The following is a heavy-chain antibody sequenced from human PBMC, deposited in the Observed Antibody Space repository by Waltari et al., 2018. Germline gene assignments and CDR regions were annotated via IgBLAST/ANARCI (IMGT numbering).Heavy chain of an antibody. V-gene: IGHV4-39*01. CDR3: ATYIGASVGTAAFDV. CDR2: VSYSGTT. CDR1: GFSITSNIHY. D-gene: IGHD5-12*01. Sequence: QLQLQESGPRLVRPSETLSLICCVSGFSITSNIHYWAWIRQSPGQGLEWIGTVSYSGTTYISPSLKSRVSVSRDTSKNQVSLILGSVTAADMAVYYCATYIGASVGTAAFDVWGQGTMVTVSS. J-gene: IGHJ3*01.